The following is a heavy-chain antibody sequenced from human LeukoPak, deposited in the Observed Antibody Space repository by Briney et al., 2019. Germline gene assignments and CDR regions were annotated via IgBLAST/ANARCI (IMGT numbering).Heavy chain of an antibody. CDR2: IGTAGDT. CDR3: ARAPSTVTTPYFDY. Sequence: PGGSLRLSCAASGFTFSSYDMHWVRQATGKGLEWVSAIGTAGDTYYPGSVKGRFTISRENAKNSLYLQMNSLRAGDTAVYYCARAPSTVTTPYFDYWGQGTLVTVSS. CDR1: GFTFSSYD. D-gene: IGHD4-17*01. V-gene: IGHV3-13*01. J-gene: IGHJ4*02.